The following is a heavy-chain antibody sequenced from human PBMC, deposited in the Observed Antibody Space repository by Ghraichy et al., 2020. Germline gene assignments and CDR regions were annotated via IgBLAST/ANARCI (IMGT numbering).Heavy chain of an antibody. CDR3: VRNFDY. V-gene: IGHV4-4*02. J-gene: IGHJ4*02. Sequence: ESLNISCAVSGGSINSSNWWSWVRQPPGKGLEWIGDIYHSGITDYTPSLKSRVTMSVDKSKNQFSLSLTSVTAADTAVYYCVRNFDYWGQGTLVTVSS. CDR2: IYHSGIT. CDR1: GGSINSSNW.